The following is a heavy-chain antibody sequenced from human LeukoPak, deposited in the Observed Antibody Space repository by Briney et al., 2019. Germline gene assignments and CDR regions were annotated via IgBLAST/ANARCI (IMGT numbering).Heavy chain of an antibody. Sequence: GGTLRLSCAASGFTLSSYWMSWVRQAPGKGLEWVSSISSSSSYIYYADSVKGRFTISRDNAKNSLYLQMNSLRAEDTAVYYCARGGVGDGYNFVWGQGTLVTVSS. J-gene: IGHJ4*02. CDR3: ARGGVGDGYNFV. D-gene: IGHD5-24*01. V-gene: IGHV3-21*01. CDR2: ISSSSSYI. CDR1: GFTLSSYW.